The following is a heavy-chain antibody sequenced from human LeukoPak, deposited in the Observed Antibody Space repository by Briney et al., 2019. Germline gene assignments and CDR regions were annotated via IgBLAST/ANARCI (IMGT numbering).Heavy chain of an antibody. CDR1: GFTFSSYG. D-gene: IGHD6-19*01. CDR3: ARTVAGSYYFDY. V-gene: IGHV3-30*02. CDR2: IRYDGSNK. Sequence: GGSLRLSCAASGFTFSSYGMHWVRQAPGKGLEWVAFIRYDGSNKYYADSVKGRFTISRDNSKNTLYLQMNSLRAEDTAVYYCARTVAGSYYFDYWGQGTLVTVSS. J-gene: IGHJ4*02.